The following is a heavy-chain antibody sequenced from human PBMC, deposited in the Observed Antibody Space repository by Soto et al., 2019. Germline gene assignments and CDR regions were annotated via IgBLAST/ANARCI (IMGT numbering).Heavy chain of an antibody. Sequence: SETLSLTCTVSGGSISSGGYYWSWIRQHPGKGLEWIGYIYYSGSTYYNPSLKSRVTMSVDTSKNQFSLKLSSVTAADTAVYYCARDRAVAGTPGYFDYGGQGTLVTVSS. V-gene: IGHV4-31*03. CDR3: ARDRAVAGTPGYFDY. CDR2: IYYSGST. CDR1: GGSISSGGYY. D-gene: IGHD6-19*01. J-gene: IGHJ4*02.